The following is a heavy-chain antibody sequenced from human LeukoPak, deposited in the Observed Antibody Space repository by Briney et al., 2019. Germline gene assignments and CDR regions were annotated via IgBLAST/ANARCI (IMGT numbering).Heavy chain of an antibody. D-gene: IGHD3-10*01. Sequence: KPGGSLRPSCAASGFTFSDYYMSWIRQAPGKGLEWVSYISSSGSTIYYADSVKGRFTISRDNAENSLYLQMNSLRAEDTAVYYCARELYYGSGSYLDYWGQGTLVTVSS. J-gene: IGHJ4*02. CDR1: GFTFSDYY. CDR2: ISSSGSTI. CDR3: ARELYYGSGSYLDY. V-gene: IGHV3-11*04.